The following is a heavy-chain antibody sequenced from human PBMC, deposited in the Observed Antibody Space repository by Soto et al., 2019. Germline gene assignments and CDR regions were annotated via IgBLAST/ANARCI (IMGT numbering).Heavy chain of an antibody. CDR1: GFTFSSYA. CDR2: ISYDGSNK. Sequence: QVQLVESGGGVVQPGRSLRLSCAASGFTFSSYAMHWVRQAPGKGLEWVAVISYDGSNKYYADSEKGRFTISRDNSKNTLYLQMNSLRAEDTAVYYCARDGALVPAAMGGYYYGMDVWGQGTTVTVSS. D-gene: IGHD2-2*01. J-gene: IGHJ6*02. CDR3: ARDGALVPAAMGGYYYGMDV. V-gene: IGHV3-30-3*01.